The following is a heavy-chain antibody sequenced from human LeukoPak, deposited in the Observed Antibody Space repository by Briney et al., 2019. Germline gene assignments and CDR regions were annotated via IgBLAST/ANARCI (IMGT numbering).Heavy chain of an antibody. D-gene: IGHD3-22*01. CDR3: ARAQRGYYDSSGYYYWAFDI. CDR2: IYYSGST. CDR1: GGSISSYY. V-gene: IGHV4-59*01. J-gene: IGHJ3*02. Sequence: SETLSLTCTVSGGSISSYYWSWIRQPPGKGLEWIGYIYYSGSTNYNPSLKSRVTISVDTSKNQFSLKLSSVTAADTAVYYCARAQRGYYDSSGYYYWAFDIWGQGTMVTVSS.